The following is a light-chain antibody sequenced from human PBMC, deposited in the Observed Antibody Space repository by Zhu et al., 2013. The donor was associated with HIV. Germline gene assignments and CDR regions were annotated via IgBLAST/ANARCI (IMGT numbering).Light chain of an antibody. Sequence: QTVVTQEPSFSVSPGGTVTLTCGLSSGSVSTSYYPSWYHLTPGQAPRTLLYNTNTRSSGVPDRFSGSILGNKAALTITGAQADDESVYYCALYVGPHWMFGGGTRLTVL. CDR1: SGSVSTSYY. CDR3: ALYVGPHWM. CDR2: NTN. V-gene: IGLV8-61*01. J-gene: IGLJ3*02.